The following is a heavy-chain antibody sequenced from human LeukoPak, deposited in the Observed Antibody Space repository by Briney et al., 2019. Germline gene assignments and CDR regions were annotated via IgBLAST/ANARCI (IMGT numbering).Heavy chain of an antibody. V-gene: IGHV3-9*01. J-gene: IGHJ6*02. CDR3: AKGGSRYTYYYYSGMDV. CDR1: GFTFDDYA. D-gene: IGHD6-13*01. Sequence: GGSLRLSCAASGFTFDDYAMHWVRQAPGKGLEWVSGISWNSGSIGYADSVKGRFTISRDNAKNSLYLQMNSLRAEDTALYYCAKGGSRYTYYYYSGMDVWGQGTTVTVSS. CDR2: ISWNSGSI.